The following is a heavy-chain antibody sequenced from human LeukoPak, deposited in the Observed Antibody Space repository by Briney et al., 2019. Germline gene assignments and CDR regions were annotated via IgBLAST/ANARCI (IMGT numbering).Heavy chain of an antibody. V-gene: IGHV3-48*03. J-gene: IGHJ4*02. D-gene: IGHD2-2*01. CDR2: ISSGGTTK. Sequence: GGSLRLSCAASGFTFRSYEMNWVRQAPGKGLEWVSYISSGGTTKYYADSVKGRFTVSRDHAKNSLYLQMDSLRAEDTAVYYCARGRCGSSSCPPGNYFDYWGQGTLVTVSS. CDR1: GFTFRSYE. CDR3: ARGRCGSSSCPPGNYFDY.